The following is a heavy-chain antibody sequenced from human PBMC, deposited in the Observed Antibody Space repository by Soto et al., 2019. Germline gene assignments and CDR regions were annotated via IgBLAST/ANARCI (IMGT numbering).Heavy chain of an antibody. Sequence: QVQLVESGGGVVQPGRSLRLSCSASGFTFNSYGMHWVRQAPGKGLEWVAVIWYDGSNKYYADSVEGRFTISRDNSKNTLYLQMNSLRAEETAVFYCARDGLGISGMDVWGQGTTVTVSS. CDR1: GFTFNSYG. D-gene: IGHD7-27*01. J-gene: IGHJ6*01. V-gene: IGHV3-33*01. CDR2: IWYDGSNK. CDR3: ARDGLGISGMDV.